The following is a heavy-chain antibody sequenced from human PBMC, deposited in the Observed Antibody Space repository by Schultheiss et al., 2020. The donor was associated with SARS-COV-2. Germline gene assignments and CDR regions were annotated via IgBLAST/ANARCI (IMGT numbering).Heavy chain of an antibody. CDR2: IYYSGST. Sequence: SETLSLTCTVSGGSISSGDYYWSWIRQPPGKGLEWIGYIYYSGSTYYNPSLKSRVTISVDTSKNQFSLKLSSVTAADTAVYYCARGDGGYYYGMDVWGQGTTVTVSS. CDR3: ARGDGGYYYGMDV. J-gene: IGHJ6*02. V-gene: IGHV4-30-4*01. CDR1: GGSISSGDYY. D-gene: IGHD3-16*01.